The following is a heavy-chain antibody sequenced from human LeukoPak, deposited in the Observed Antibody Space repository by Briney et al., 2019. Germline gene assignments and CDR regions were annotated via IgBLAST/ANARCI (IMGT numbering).Heavy chain of an antibody. CDR3: AKTTVTTFIGAFDI. CDR2: IYYSGST. V-gene: IGHV4-39*01. Sequence: SETLSLTCTVSGGSISGSSYYWGWIRQPPGKGLEWIGSIYYSGSTYYNPSLKSRVTISVDTSKNQFSLKLNSVTATDTAVYYCAKTTVTTFIGAFDIWGQGTMVTVSS. D-gene: IGHD4-17*01. CDR1: GGSISGSSYY. J-gene: IGHJ3*02.